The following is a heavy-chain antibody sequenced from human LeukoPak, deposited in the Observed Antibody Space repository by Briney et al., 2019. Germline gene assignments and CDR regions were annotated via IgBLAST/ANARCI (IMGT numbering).Heavy chain of an antibody. J-gene: IGHJ4*02. D-gene: IGHD3-10*01. CDR2: IISDGSTT. V-gene: IGHV3-74*01. Sequence: GRSLRLSCAASGFTFSSYAMHWVRQAPGKGLVWVSRIISDGSTTNYADSVKDRFTISRDNAKNTVYLQMNSLRAEDTAVYYCARGNYGFDYWGQGTLVTVSS. CDR3: ARGNYGFDY. CDR1: GFTFSSYA.